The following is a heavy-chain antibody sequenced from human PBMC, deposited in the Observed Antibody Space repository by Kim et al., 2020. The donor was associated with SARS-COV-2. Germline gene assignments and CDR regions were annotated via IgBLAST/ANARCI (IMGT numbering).Heavy chain of an antibody. J-gene: IGHJ3*02. CDR1: GFTFSSYA. CDR3: AKPELNLVVVAADAFDI. Sequence: GGSLRLSCAASGFTFSSYAMSWVRQAPGKGLEWVSAISGSGGSTYYADSVKGRFTISRDNSKNTLYLQMNSLRAEDTAVYYCAKPELNLVVVAADAFDIWGQGTMVTVSS. CDR2: ISGSGGST. V-gene: IGHV3-23*01. D-gene: IGHD2-15*01.